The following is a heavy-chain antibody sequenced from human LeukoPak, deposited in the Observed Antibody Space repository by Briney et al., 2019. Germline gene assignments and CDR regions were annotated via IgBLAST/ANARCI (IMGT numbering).Heavy chain of an antibody. D-gene: IGHD1-26*01. CDR1: GGSVSSGSYY. CDR2: IYYSGST. CDR3: ARESVGATSWGNWFDP. Sequence: SETLSLTCTVSGGSVSSGSYYWSWIRQPPGKGLEWIGYIYYSGSTIYNPSLKSRVTISVDTSKNQFSLKLSSVTAADTAVYYCARESVGATSWGNWFDPWGQGTLVTVSS. J-gene: IGHJ5*02. V-gene: IGHV4-61*01.